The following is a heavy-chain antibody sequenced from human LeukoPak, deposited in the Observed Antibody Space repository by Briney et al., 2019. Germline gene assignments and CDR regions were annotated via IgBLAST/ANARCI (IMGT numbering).Heavy chain of an antibody. J-gene: IGHJ6*03. Sequence: GGSLRLSCAASGFTFSDYYMSWIRQAPGKGLEWVSYISSSGSTIYYADSVKGRFTISRDNAKNSLYLQMNSLRAEDTAVYYCASPVHYYGSGSYYSKDYYYYMDVWGKGTTITISS. D-gene: IGHD3-10*01. CDR2: ISSSGSTI. CDR1: GFTFSDYY. CDR3: ASPVHYYGSGSYYSKDYYYYMDV. V-gene: IGHV3-11*01.